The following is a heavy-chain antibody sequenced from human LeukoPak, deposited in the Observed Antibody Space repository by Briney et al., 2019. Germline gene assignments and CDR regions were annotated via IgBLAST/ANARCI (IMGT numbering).Heavy chain of an antibody. J-gene: IGHJ5*02. CDR3: ARVDYYASGTYINRFDP. D-gene: IGHD3-10*01. CDR2: IAESGTT. Sequence: PSQTLSLTCTVSGGSITSGGYYWSWIRQRPGQGLEWIGHIAESGTTYYTPSLKSRVTISVDPSKNQFSLKLSSVTAADTAVYYCARVDYYASGTYINRFDPWGQGTQVTVSS. CDR1: GGSITSGGYY. V-gene: IGHV4-31*03.